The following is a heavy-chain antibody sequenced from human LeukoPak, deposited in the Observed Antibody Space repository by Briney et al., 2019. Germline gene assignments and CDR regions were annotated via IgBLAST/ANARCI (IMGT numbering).Heavy chain of an antibody. CDR3: ARGLEYQLLSSYYYYYYGMDV. J-gene: IGHJ6*02. D-gene: IGHD2-2*01. Sequence: ASVKVSCKASGYTFTSYGISWVRQAPGQGLEWMGWISAYNGNTNYAQKLQGRVTMTTDTSTSTAYMELRSLRSDDTAVYYCARGLEYQLLSSYYYYYYGMDVWGQGTTVTVPS. CDR1: GYTFTSYG. CDR2: ISAYNGNT. V-gene: IGHV1-18*01.